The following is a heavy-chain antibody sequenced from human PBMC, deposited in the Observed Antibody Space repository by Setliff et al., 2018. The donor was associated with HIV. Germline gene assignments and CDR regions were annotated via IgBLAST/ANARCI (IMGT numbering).Heavy chain of an antibody. Sequence: PSETLSLTCTVSADSVTSYSWEWIRQPPGKGLEWIGSIYPGSTKYNPSLRSRLTISLDSSTNQFSVTLSSVTAADTAMYYCARYTVGSMLDYWGPGTLVTVSS. J-gene: IGHJ4*02. CDR2: IYPGST. D-gene: IGHD2-8*02. V-gene: IGHV4-4*08. CDR1: ADSVTSYS. CDR3: ARYTVGSMLDY.